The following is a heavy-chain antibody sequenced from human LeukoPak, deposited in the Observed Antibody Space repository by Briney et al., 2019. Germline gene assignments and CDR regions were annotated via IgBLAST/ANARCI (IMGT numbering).Heavy chain of an antibody. CDR3: ARRAHSDLYFDY. V-gene: IGHV4-38-2*01. CDR1: GYSISSASY. D-gene: IGHD2-21*01. Sequence: PSETLSLTCAVSGYSISSASYWGWIRQPPGKGLEWIGSISPSGNTYYNPSLKSRISISLDTSKNQFSLKLTSMTAADTAFYYCARRAHSDLYFDYWGQGTLVTVSS. J-gene: IGHJ4*02. CDR2: ISPSGNT.